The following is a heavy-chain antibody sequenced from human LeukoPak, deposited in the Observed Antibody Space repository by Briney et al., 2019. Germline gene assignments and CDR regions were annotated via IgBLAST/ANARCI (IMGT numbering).Heavy chain of an antibody. CDR3: AKEITRPNRAVAGLNY. CDR2: IYSGGST. J-gene: IGHJ4*02. V-gene: IGHV3-53*01. D-gene: IGHD6-19*01. CDR1: GFTVSSNY. Sequence: GGSLRLSCAASGFTVSSNYMSWVRQAPGKGLEWGSVIYSGGSTDYADSVKGRFTISRDNSKNTLYLQMNSLRAEDTAVYYCAKEITRPNRAVAGLNYWGQGTLVTVSS.